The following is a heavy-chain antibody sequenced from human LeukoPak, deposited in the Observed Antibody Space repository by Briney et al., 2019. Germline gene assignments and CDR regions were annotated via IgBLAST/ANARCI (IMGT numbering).Heavy chain of an antibody. CDR2: INHSGST. V-gene: IGHV4-34*01. CDR3: ARAQYNWFDP. Sequence: SETLSLTCAVYGGSFSGYYWSWIRQPPGKGLEWIGEINHSGSTNYNPSLKSRVTISVDTSKNQFSLKLSSVTAADTAVYYCARAQYNWFDPWGQGTLVTVSS. CDR1: GGSFSGYY. J-gene: IGHJ5*02.